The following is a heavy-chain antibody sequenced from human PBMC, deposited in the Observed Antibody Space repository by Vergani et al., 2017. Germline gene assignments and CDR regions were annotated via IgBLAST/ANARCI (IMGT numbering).Heavy chain of an antibody. CDR2: IYYSGST. J-gene: IGHJ5*02. V-gene: IGHV4-61*08. D-gene: IGHD6-13*01. CDR3: ARGVGSSWYVIRTVGWFDP. CDR1: GGSISSGGYY. Sequence: QVQLQESGPGLVKPSQTLSLTCTVSGGSISSGGYYWSWIRQPPGKGLEWIGYIYYSGSTNYNPSLKSRVTISVDTSKNQFSLKLSSVTAADTAVYYCARGVGSSWYVIRTVGWFDPWGQGTLVTVSS.